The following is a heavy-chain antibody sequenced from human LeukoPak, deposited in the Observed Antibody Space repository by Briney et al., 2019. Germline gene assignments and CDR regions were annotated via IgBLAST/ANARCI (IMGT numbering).Heavy chain of an antibody. D-gene: IGHD2-15*01. CDR1: GFTFSSYW. J-gene: IGHJ5*02. CDR3: ARGAVGYCSGGSCSRWFDP. Sequence: GGSLRLSCAASGFTFSSYWMHWVRQAPGKGLVWVSRINSDGSSTSYADSVKGRFTISRDNAKNTLYLQMNSLRAEDTAEYYCARGAVGYCSGGSCSRWFDPWGQGTLVTVSS. V-gene: IGHV3-74*01. CDR2: INSDGSST.